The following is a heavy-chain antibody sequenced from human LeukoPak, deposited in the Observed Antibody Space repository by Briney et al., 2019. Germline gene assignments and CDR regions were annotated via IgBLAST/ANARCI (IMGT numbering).Heavy chain of an antibody. J-gene: IGHJ2*01. CDR2: IYYSGST. CDR3: ARMPYYYDSSGKNYWYFGL. CDR1: GGSISSGGYY. V-gene: IGHV4-31*03. Sequence: SETLSLTCTVSGGSISSGGYYWSWIRQHPGKGLEWIGYIYYSGSTYYNPSLKSRVTISVDTSKNQFSLKLSSVTAADTAVYYCARMPYYYDSSGKNYWYFGLWGRGTLVTVSS. D-gene: IGHD3-22*01.